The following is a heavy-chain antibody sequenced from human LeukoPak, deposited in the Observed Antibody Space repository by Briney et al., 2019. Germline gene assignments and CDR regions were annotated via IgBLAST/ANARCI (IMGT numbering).Heavy chain of an antibody. Sequence: SETLSLTCTVSGGSISSYYWSWIRQPPGKGLEWIGYIYYSGSTNYNPSLKSRVTISVDTSNNQFSLKLSSVTAADTAVYYCARASYSYDINGWVPFDYWGQGTLVTVSS. CDR1: GGSISSYY. V-gene: IGHV4-59*08. D-gene: IGHD3-22*01. CDR3: ARASYSYDINGWVPFDY. J-gene: IGHJ4*02. CDR2: IYYSGST.